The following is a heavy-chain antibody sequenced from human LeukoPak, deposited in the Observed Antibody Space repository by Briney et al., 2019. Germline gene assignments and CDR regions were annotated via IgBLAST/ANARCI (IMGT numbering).Heavy chain of an antibody. CDR1: GFTFRSYA. CDR2: ISGNGGST. V-gene: IGHV3-23*01. J-gene: IGHJ4*02. D-gene: IGHD5-12*01. CDR3: AKGRCSGPGCDSFDY. Sequence: HSGGSLRLSCAAPGFTFRSYAMSWVRQVPGKGLEWVSAISGNGGSTYYADSVKGRSTIFRDNSKNTLYLHMNSLKAEDTAVYYCAKGRCSGPGCDSFDYWGQGTLVTVSS.